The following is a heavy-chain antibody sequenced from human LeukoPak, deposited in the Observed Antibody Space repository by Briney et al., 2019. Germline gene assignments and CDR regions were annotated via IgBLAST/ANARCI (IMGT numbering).Heavy chain of an antibody. J-gene: IGHJ4*02. CDR3: ASAVEMATTENY. CDR1: GGTFSIYA. D-gene: IGHD5-24*01. Sequence: SVKVSCKASGGTFSIYAIGWLRQAPGQGLEWMGGIIPIFGTANYAQKFQGRVTITADETTSTAYMELSSLRSEDTAVYYCASAVEMATTENYWGQGTPVTVSS. V-gene: IGHV1-69*13. CDR2: IIPIFGTA.